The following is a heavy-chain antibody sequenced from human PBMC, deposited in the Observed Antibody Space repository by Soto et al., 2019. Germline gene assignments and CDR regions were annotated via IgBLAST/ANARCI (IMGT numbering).Heavy chain of an antibody. CDR3: ARGGQSNDIVVVPAAPRFDP. V-gene: IGHV4-34*01. CDR1: GGSFSGYY. D-gene: IGHD2-2*01. J-gene: IGHJ5*02. Sequence: ASETLSLTCAVYGGSFSGYYWSWIRQPPGKGLEWIGEINHSGSTNYNPSLKSRVTISVDTSKNQFSLKLSSVTAADTAVYYCARGGQSNDIVVVPAAPRFDPWGQGTLVTVSS. CDR2: INHSGST.